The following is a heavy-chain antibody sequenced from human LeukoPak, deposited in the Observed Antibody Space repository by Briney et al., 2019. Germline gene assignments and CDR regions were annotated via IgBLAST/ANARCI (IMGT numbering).Heavy chain of an antibody. CDR3: AKAMTKGPPFDY. J-gene: IGHJ4*02. D-gene: IGHD3-22*01. V-gene: IGHV3-23*01. CDR2: TSDSGGSI. CDR1: GFIFRDYA. Sequence: GGSLRLPCAASGFIFRDYAMSWVRQAPGKGLEWVSATSDSGGSIYYADSVKGRFTISRDNSKNTLYLQINSLRAEDTAVYYCAKAMTKGPPFDYWGQGTLVTVS.